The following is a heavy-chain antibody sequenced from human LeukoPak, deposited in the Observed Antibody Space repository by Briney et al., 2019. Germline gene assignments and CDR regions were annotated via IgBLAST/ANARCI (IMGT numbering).Heavy chain of an antibody. D-gene: IGHD1-26*01. CDR1: GFTFSSYS. V-gene: IGHV3-21*01. J-gene: IGHJ4*02. CDR3: ARWGLGPSFDY. CDR2: ISSSSSYI. Sequence: GGSLRLPCAASGFTFSSYSMNWVRQAPGKGLEWVSSISSSSSYIYYADSVEGRFTISRDNAKNSVSLQMNSLRAEDTAVYYCARWGLGPSFDYWGQGTLVTVSS.